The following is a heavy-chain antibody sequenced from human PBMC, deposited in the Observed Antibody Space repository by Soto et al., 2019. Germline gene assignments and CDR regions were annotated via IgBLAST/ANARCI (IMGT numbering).Heavy chain of an antibody. CDR1: GYTFSAYT. V-gene: IGHV1-3*01. CDR2: INAGSGNT. CDR3: ARDTETLGPRANDALDI. D-gene: IGHD3-3*02. Sequence: QAQLVQSGAEMKKPGASVKVSCKATGYTFSAYTMNWVRQAPGQSLEWMGWINAGSGNTKYSQNFQGRVSITRDTSASTVYMELTGLTSEXTAVYYCARDTETLGPRANDALDIWGQGTMVXXSS. J-gene: IGHJ3*02.